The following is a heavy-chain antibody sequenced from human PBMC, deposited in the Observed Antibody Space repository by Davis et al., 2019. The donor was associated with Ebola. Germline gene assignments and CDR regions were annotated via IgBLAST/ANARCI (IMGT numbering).Heavy chain of an antibody. CDR3: AKEDTALNVGGMDV. CDR2: ISWNSGVI. J-gene: IGHJ6*02. Sequence: SLKISCAGSGFNFNDYAMHWVRQGLGKGLEWVSGISWNSGVIAYADSVKGRFTISRDNAKKSLYLQMNSLRAEDTALYYCAKEDTALNVGGMDVWGQGTTVTVSS. CDR1: GFNFNDYA. V-gene: IGHV3-9*01. D-gene: IGHD5-18*01.